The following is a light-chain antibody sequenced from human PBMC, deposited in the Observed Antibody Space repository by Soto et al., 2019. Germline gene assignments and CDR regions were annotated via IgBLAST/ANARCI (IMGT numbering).Light chain of an antibody. CDR1: QSISDT. CDR2: GAS. Sequence: DIVMTQSPANLAVSPGGRATLSSRASQSISDTLAWYQQKPGQAPRLLIYGASTRAPGFPARFSGSGSGTDFTLNISSLQSEVFAVYYCQQYNNWPWTFGQGTKWIS. CDR3: QQYNNWPWT. J-gene: IGKJ1*01. V-gene: IGKV3-15*01.